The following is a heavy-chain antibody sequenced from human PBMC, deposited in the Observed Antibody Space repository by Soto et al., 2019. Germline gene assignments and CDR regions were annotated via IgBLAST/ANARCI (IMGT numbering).Heavy chain of an antibody. D-gene: IGHD2-15*01. CDR3: ARDLSYCSGGRCYPYYFDS. CDR2: ISSSSSYT. Sequence: QVQLVESGGGLVKPGGSLRLACAGSGFTFSYYYMTWIRQAPGKGLEWVSDISSSSSYTNYADSVKGRFTISRDNAKNSLYLQLISLRAEDTAVYFCARDLSYCSGGRCYPYYFDSWGQGTLVTVSS. V-gene: IGHV3-11*06. J-gene: IGHJ4*02. CDR1: GFTFSYYY.